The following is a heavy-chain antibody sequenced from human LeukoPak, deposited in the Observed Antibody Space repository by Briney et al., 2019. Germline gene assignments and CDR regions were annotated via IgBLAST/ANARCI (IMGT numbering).Heavy chain of an antibody. CDR3: AKDGLGIWSRGYFDY. D-gene: IGHD7-27*01. CDR2: ISGSGGST. CDR1: GFTFSSYA. V-gene: IGHV3-23*01. J-gene: IGHJ4*02. Sequence: PGGSLRLSCAASGFTFSSYAMSRVRQAPGKGLEWVSAISGSGGSTYYADSVKGRFTISRDNSKNTLYLQMNSLRAEDTAVYYCAKDGLGIWSRGYFDYWGQGTLVTVSS.